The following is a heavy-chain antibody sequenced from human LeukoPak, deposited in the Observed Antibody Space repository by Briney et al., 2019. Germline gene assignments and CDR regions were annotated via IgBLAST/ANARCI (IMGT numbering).Heavy chain of an antibody. CDR1: GYTFTSYG. CDR3: ARVVLGFYDILTGNDY. J-gene: IGHJ4*02. D-gene: IGHD3-9*01. V-gene: IGHV1-18*01. CDR2: ISAYNGNT. Sequence: VASVKVSCKASGYTFTSYGISWVRQAPGQGLEWMGWISAYNGNTNYAQKLQGRVTMTTDTSTSTAYMELRSLRSDDTAVYYCARVVLGFYDILTGNDYWGQGTLVTVSS.